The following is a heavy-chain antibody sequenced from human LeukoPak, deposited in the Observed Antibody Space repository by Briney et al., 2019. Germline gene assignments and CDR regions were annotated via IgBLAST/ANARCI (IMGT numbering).Heavy chain of an antibody. V-gene: IGHV4-34*01. Sequence: PSETLSLTCAVYGGSFSGYYWSWIRQPPGKGLEWIGEINHSGSTNYNPFLKSRVTISVDTSKNQFSLKLSSVTAADTAVYYCARERITMVRGVIRSPIDYWAREPWSPSPQ. CDR3: ARERITMVRGVIRSPIDY. D-gene: IGHD3-10*01. J-gene: IGHJ4*02. CDR1: GGSFSGYY. CDR2: INHSGST.